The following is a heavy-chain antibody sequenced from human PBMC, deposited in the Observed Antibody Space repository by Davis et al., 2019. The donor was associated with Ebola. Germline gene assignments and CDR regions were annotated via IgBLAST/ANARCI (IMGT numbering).Heavy chain of an antibody. Sequence: GESLKISCAASGFTFSSYVIPWVRQAPGKGPEWVAGITGSSDLTTYADSVRGRFTISRDNSKNTLYLQMNSLRVEDTAVYHCVKKGRLVPGNSWFDAWGQGTLVTVSS. CDR2: ITGSSDLT. CDR3: VKKGRLVPGNSWFDA. V-gene: IGHV3-23*01. CDR1: GFTFSSYV. D-gene: IGHD1-1*01. J-gene: IGHJ5*02.